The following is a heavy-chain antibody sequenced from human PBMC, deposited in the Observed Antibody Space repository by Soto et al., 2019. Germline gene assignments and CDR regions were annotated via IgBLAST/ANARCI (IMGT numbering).Heavy chain of an antibody. D-gene: IGHD2-21*01. CDR3: AKALLHCGSSPYYYFGIDV. Sequence: LSLSYAACGFNFNSYTINWVRQAPGTRLQWLSSISSSGYIFSADSVRGRFTISSDNAKNSLYLQMNSLRAEDTALYYCAKALLHCGSSPYYYFGIDVWGQGTMVTVSS. V-gene: IGHV3-21*04. CDR1: GFNFNSYT. J-gene: IGHJ6*02. CDR2: ISSSGYI.